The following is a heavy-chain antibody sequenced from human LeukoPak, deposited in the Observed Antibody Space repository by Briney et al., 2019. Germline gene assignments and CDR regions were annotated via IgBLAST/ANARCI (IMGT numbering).Heavy chain of an antibody. CDR2: ISSSSSTI. D-gene: IGHD6-13*01. CDR3: ARDREKQQLPQFFYYYYMDV. Sequence: PGGSLRLSCAASGFTFSSYSMNWVRRAPGKGLEWVSYISSSSSTIYYADSVKGRFTISRDNAKNSLYLQMNSLRAEDTAVYYCARDREKQQLPQFFYYYYMDVWGKGTTVTVSS. CDR1: GFTFSSYS. V-gene: IGHV3-48*01. J-gene: IGHJ6*03.